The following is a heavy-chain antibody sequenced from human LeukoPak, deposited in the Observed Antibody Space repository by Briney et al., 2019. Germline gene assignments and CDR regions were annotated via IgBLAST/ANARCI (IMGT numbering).Heavy chain of an antibody. CDR3: ARDIGIAARPRSAFDI. V-gene: IGHV1-2*02. CDR2: INPNSGGT. CDR1: GYTFTGYY. J-gene: IGHJ3*02. Sequence: GASVKVSCKASGYTFTGYYMHWVRQPPGQGLEWMGWINPNSGGTNYAQKFQGRVTMTRDTSISTAYMELSRLRSDDTAVYYCARDIGIAARPRSAFDIWGQGTMVTVSS. D-gene: IGHD6-6*01.